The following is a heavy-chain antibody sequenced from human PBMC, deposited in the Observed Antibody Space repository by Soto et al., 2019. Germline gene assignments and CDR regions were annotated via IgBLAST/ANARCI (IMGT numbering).Heavy chain of an antibody. CDR3: ARESEDLTSNFDY. CDR2: ISSTTNYI. V-gene: IGHV3-21*06. CDR1: GFTFTRYS. Sequence: PWGSLRLSCAASGFTFTRYSVNWVRQAPGKGLEWVSSISSTTNYIYYGDSMKGRFTISRDNAKNSLYLEMNSLRAEDTAVYYCARESEDLTSNFDYWGQGTLVTVSS. J-gene: IGHJ4*02.